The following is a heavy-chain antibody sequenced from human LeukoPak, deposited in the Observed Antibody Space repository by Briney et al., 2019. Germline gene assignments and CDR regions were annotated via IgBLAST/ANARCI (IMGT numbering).Heavy chain of an antibody. CDR2: TFYTSKFYN. Sequence: SQTLSLTFAISGDSVSSKSAAWNRIRQSPSRGLEWLGRTFYTSKFYNEYAVSVKSRITINPDTSKNQFSLQLNSVTPEDTAVYYCARGVIATGFDFWGQGTQVAVSS. D-gene: IGHD2-21*01. J-gene: IGHJ4*02. CDR1: GDSVSSKSAA. CDR3: ARGVIATGFDF. V-gene: IGHV6-1*01.